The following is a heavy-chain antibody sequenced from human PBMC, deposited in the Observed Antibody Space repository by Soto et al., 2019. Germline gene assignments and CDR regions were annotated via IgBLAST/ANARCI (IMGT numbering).Heavy chain of an antibody. J-gene: IGHJ5*02. D-gene: IGHD5-18*01. Sequence: ASVKVSCKASGYTYTGYYMHWVRQAPGQGLEWTGWINPNSGGTNYAQKFQGRVTMTRDTSISTAYMELSRLRSDDTAVYYCARKGGGGGYSYGYDWFDPWGQGTLVTVSS. V-gene: IGHV1-2*02. CDR1: GYTYTGYY. CDR2: INPNSGGT. CDR3: ARKGGGGGYSYGYDWFDP.